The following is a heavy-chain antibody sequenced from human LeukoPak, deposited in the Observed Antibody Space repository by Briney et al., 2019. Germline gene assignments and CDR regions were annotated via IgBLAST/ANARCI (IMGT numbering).Heavy chain of an antibody. V-gene: IGHV3-7*01. J-gene: IGHJ4*02. D-gene: IGHD6-13*01. Sequence: PGGSLRLPCAASGFTFSPYSMNWVRHAPGKGLGWVANIKQDGSEQHYVDSVRGRFTIPRDNAKNSLYLQMNSLRVEDTAVYYCARDAFVGAADYWGQGTLVTVSS. CDR1: GFTFSPYS. CDR3: ARDAFVGAADY. CDR2: IKQDGSEQ.